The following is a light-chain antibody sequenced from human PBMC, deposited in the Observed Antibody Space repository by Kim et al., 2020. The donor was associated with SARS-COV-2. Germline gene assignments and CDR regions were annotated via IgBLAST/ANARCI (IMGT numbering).Light chain of an antibody. J-gene: IGLJ3*02. CDR2: YDR. CDR3: QVWDINTDQGV. V-gene: IGLV3-21*04. Sequence: APGQTATITCGGDAIGSESVHWYQQKPGQAPVVIMYYDRARPSGIPERFSGSNSGNTATLTISRVEAGDEADYFCQVWDINTDQGVFGGGTQLTVL. CDR1: AIGSES.